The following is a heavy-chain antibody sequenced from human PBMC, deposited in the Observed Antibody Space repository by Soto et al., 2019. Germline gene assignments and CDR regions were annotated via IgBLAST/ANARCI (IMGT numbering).Heavy chain of an antibody. CDR2: IYHSGST. V-gene: IGHV4-4*02. CDR1: GGSISISNW. D-gene: IGHD3-10*01. J-gene: IGHJ5*02. Sequence: SDTLSLTCAVSGGSISISNWWSWVRQPPGKGLEWIGEIYHSGSTNYNPSLKSRVTISVDKSKNQFSLKLSSVTAADTAVYYCARGYEFGELLSHWFDPWGQGTLVTVSS. CDR3: ARGYEFGELLSHWFDP.